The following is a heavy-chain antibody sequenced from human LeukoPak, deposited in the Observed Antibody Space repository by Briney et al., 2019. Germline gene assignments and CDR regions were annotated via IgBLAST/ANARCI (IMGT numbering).Heavy chain of an antibody. CDR3: ARGGKGQLVRFDP. CDR2: IIPIFGTA. J-gene: IGHJ5*02. V-gene: IGHV1-69*13. CDR1: GGTFSSYA. Sequence: SVKVSCKASGGTFSSYAISWVRQAPGQGLEWMGGIIPIFGTANYAQKFQGRVTITADESTSTAYMELSSLRSEDTAVYYCARGGKGQLVRFDPWGQGTLVTVSS. D-gene: IGHD6-6*01.